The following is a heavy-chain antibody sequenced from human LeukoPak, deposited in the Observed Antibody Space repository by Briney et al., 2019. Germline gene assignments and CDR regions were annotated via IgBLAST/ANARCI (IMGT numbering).Heavy chain of an antibody. CDR3: ASYIQYFTMDV. Sequence: GGSLRLSCAASGFTFNNYGMSWVRQAPGKGLEWVAYISSSGSTIYYADSVKGRFTISRDNAKNSLYLQMNSLRAEDTAIYYCASYIQYFTMDVWGKGTTVAISS. V-gene: IGHV3-48*04. CDR1: GFTFNNYG. CDR2: ISSSGSTI. D-gene: IGHD3-9*01. J-gene: IGHJ6*03.